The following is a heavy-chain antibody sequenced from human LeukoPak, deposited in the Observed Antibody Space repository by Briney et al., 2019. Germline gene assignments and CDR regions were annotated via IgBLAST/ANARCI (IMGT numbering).Heavy chain of an antibody. Sequence: KASGTLSLTCAVSGDSISNSHWWSWARQPPGKELEWIGVIYLTGETDYNPSLKSRVTISVDKSKNQFSLKLTSVTAADTAFYYCASLDGSGSYWGQGTLVTVSS. CDR2: IYLTGET. CDR3: ASLDGSGSY. D-gene: IGHD3-10*01. V-gene: IGHV4-4*02. J-gene: IGHJ4*02. CDR1: GDSISNSHW.